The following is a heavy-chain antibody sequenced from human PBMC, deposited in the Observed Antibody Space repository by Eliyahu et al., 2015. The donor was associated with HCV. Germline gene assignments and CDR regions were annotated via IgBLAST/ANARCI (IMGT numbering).Heavy chain of an antibody. V-gene: IGHV3-30-3*01. D-gene: IGHD6-13*01. Sequence: QVQLVESGGGVVQPGRSLRLXCAAXGFPFSSYAMHWVRQAPGKGLEWVAVISYDGSNKYYADSVKGRFTISRDNSKNTLYLQMNSLRAEDTAVYYCARLPGIAAAGGDYWGQGTLVTVSS. CDR3: ARLPGIAAAGGDY. CDR2: ISYDGSNK. J-gene: IGHJ4*02. CDR1: GFPFSSYA.